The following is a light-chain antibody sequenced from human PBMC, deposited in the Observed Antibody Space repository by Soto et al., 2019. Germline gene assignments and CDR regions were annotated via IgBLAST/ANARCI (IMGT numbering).Light chain of an antibody. Sequence: ESVLTQSPGILSLSPGERATLSCRASQSVRSTYLAWYQQKPGQAPRLLIHGASSRATGIPDRFSGSGSGTDFTLTISRLEPEDFAVYYCQYYSSSLSITFGQGTRLRL. CDR1: QSVRSTY. V-gene: IGKV3-20*01. CDR2: GAS. CDR3: QYYSSSLSIT. J-gene: IGKJ5*01.